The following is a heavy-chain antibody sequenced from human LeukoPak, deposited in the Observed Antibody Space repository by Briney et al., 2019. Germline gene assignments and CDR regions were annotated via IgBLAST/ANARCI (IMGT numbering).Heavy chain of an antibody. CDR2: INPNSGGT. V-gene: IGHV1-2*02. CDR1: GYTFTGYY. Sequence: ASVKVSCEASGYTFTGYYMHWVRQAPGQGLEWMGWINPNSGGTNYAQKFQGRVTITRNTSISTAYMELSSLRSEDTAVYYCARGKLRRAAAGTAWFDPWGQGTLVTVSS. CDR3: ARGKLRRAAAGTAWFDP. D-gene: IGHD6-13*01. J-gene: IGHJ5*02.